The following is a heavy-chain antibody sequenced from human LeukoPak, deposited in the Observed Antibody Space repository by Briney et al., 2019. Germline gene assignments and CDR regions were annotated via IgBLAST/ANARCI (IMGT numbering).Heavy chain of an antibody. D-gene: IGHD3-9*01. J-gene: IGHJ6*03. CDR2: MNPNSGNT. Sequence: ASVKVSCKASGYTFTNYDINWVRQATGQGLEWMGWMNPNSGNTGYAQKFQGRVTMTRNTSISTAYMELSSLRSEDTAVYYCARGVVPIYEGNYYYYYMDVWGKGTTVTISS. CDR1: GYTFTNYD. V-gene: IGHV1-8*01. CDR3: ARGVVPIYEGNYYYYYMDV.